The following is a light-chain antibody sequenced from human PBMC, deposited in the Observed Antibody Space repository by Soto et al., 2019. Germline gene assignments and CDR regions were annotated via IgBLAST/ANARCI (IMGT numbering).Light chain of an antibody. CDR2: SAS. CDR3: QQYGCSPRSWT. Sequence: EIVLTQSPGTLSLSPGERATLSCRASQSVSSSYLAWYQQKPGQAPRLLIFSASSRATGIPDRFSGSGFGTDFTLTISRLEPEDFAVYYCQQYGCSPRSWTFGQGTKVEIK. CDR1: QSVSSSY. V-gene: IGKV3-20*01. J-gene: IGKJ1*01.